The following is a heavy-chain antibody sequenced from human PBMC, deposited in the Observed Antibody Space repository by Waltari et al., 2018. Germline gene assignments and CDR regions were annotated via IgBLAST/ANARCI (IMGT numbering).Heavy chain of an antibody. CDR2: MNPKNGNT. Sequence: QVLLVQPGAELKTPGASVNVSCTASGYKFPNYDINWLRQATGQGLEWVGWMNPKNGNTLYAQKFQGRVTLTRDNSINTAYMELTSLTSDDTGVYYCARGLDSNSWYGAHFWGQGTLVTVAS. CDR1: GYKFPNYD. V-gene: IGHV1-8*01. J-gene: IGHJ4*02. CDR3: ARGLDSNSWYGAHF. D-gene: IGHD6-13*01.